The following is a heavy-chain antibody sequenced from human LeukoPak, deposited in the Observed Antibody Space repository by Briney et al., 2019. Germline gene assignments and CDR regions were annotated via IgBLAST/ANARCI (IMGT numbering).Heavy chain of an antibody. V-gene: IGHV3-23*01. D-gene: IGHD6-13*01. CDR2: ISDSGGST. J-gene: IGHJ4*02. Sequence: GGSLRLSCEASGFTFTKYAMSWVRQAPGRGLEWVSVISDSGGSTYYADSVKGRFTISRDNSKTTLYLQMSSLRAEGTAIYYCAKDAARGAAAGTRGDYWGQGTLVTVSS. CDR3: AKDAARGAAAGTRGDY. CDR1: GFTFTKYA.